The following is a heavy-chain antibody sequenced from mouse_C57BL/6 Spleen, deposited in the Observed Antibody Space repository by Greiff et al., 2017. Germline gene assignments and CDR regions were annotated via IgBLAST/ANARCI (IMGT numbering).Heavy chain of an antibody. CDR2: INPNNGGT. CDR1: GYTFTDYY. V-gene: IGHV1-26*01. D-gene: IGHD6-1*01. Sequence: VQLQQSGPELVKPGASVKISCKASGYTFTDYYMNWVKQSHGKSLEWIGDINPNNGGTSYNQKFKGKATLTVDKSSSTAYMELRSLTSEDSAVYYCARPLEYFDVWGTGTTVTVSS. J-gene: IGHJ1*03. CDR3: ARPLEYFDV.